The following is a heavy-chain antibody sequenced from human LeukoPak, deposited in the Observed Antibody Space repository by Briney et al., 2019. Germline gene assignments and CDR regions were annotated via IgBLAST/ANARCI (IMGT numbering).Heavy chain of an antibody. CDR2: IYPGDSDT. J-gene: IGHJ4*02. D-gene: IGHD2-2*01. CDR1: GSSFTSYW. V-gene: IGHV5-51*01. CDR3: ARTPRYCSSTSCYFSDY. Sequence: GESLKISCQGSGSSFTSYWIGWVRQLPGKGLEWMGIIYPGDSDTRYSPSFQGQVTISADKSISTAYLQWSSLKASDTAMYYCARTPRYCSSTSCYFSDYWGQGTLVTVSS.